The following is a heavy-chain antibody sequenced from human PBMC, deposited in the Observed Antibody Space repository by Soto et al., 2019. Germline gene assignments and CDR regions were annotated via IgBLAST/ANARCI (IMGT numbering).Heavy chain of an antibody. Sequence: GASVKVSCKASGYTFTSYGISWVRQAPGQGLEWMGWISAYNGNTNYAQKLQGRVTMTTDTSTSTAYMELRSLRSDDTAVYYCALAYCGGDCYTNWFDPWGQGTLVTVSS. CDR2: ISAYNGNT. CDR1: GYTFTSYG. CDR3: ALAYCGGDCYTNWFDP. V-gene: IGHV1-18*04. J-gene: IGHJ5*02. D-gene: IGHD2-21*02.